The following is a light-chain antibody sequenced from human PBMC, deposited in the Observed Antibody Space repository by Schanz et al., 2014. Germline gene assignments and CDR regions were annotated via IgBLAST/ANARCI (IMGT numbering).Light chain of an antibody. J-gene: IGLJ2*01. Sequence: QSVLTQPPSASGSPGQSVTISCTGTSSDVGAYNFVSWYEQHPGKAPKLMINEVNKRPSGVPDRFSGSKSGNTAFLTVSGLQAEDEADYYCSSYAGSNNVRFGGGTKLTVL. CDR2: EVN. V-gene: IGLV2-8*01. CDR1: SSDVGAYNF. CDR3: SSYAGSNNVR.